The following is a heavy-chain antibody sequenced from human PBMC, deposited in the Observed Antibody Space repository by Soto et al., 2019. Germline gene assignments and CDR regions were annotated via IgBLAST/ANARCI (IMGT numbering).Heavy chain of an antibody. J-gene: IGHJ4*01. CDR3: AKDGGSDPPSFDY. V-gene: IGHV3-30*18. Sequence: PGGSLRLSCAASGFTFSSYGMHWVRQAPGKGLEWVAVISYDGSNKYYADSVKGRFTISRDNSKNTLYLQMNSLRAEDTAVYYCAKDGGSDPPSFDYWGQGTLVTVSS. D-gene: IGHD1-26*01. CDR2: ISYDGSNK. CDR1: GFTFSSYG.